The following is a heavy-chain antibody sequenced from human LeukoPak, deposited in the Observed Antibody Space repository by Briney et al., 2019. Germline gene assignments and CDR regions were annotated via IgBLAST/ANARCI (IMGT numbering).Heavy chain of an antibody. CDR2: IRYDGSNK. J-gene: IGHJ4*02. CDR3: AKDREYSYGYLFDY. V-gene: IGHV3-30*02. D-gene: IGHD5-18*01. Sequence: PGGSLRLSCAASGFTFSSYGMHWVRQAPGKGLEWVAFIRYDGSNKYYADSVKGRFTISRDNSKNTLYLQMNSLRAEDTAVYYCAKDREYSYGYLFDYWGQGTLVTVSS. CDR1: GFTFSSYG.